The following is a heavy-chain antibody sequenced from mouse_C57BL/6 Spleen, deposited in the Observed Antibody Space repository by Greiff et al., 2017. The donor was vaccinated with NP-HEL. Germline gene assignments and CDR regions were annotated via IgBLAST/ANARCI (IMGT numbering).Heavy chain of an antibody. CDR1: GYTFTSYW. CDR2: INPSNGGT. D-gene: IGHD1-1*01. V-gene: IGHV1-53*01. J-gene: IGHJ3*01. Sequence: QVQLQQPGTELVKPGASVKLSCKASGYTFTSYWMHWVKQRPGQGLEWIGNINPSNGGTNYNEKFKSKATLTVDKSSSTAYMQRSSLTSEDSAVYYCARYPYGSSPLEFAYWGQGTLVTVSA. CDR3: ARYPYGSSPLEFAY.